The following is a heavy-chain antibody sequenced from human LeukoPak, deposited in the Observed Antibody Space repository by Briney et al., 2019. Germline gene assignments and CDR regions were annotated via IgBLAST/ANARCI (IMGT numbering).Heavy chain of an antibody. Sequence: NASETLSLTCTVSGGSVNSGSYYWSWIRQPPGKGLEWIGYIYYSGSTNYNPSLKSRVTISIDTSKNQFSLQLSSVTPEDTAVYYCARYTITVAGFDYYYYGMDVWGQGTTVTVSS. D-gene: IGHD6-19*01. CDR2: IYYSGST. CDR1: GGSVNSGSYY. CDR3: ARYTITVAGFDYYYYGMDV. V-gene: IGHV4-61*01. J-gene: IGHJ6*02.